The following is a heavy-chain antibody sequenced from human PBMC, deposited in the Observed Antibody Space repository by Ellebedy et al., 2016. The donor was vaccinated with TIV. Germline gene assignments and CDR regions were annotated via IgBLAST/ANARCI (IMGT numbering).Heavy chain of an antibody. Sequence: GGSLRLSXAASGFTFSSYAMSWVRQAPGKGLEWVSAISGSGGSTYYADSVKGRFTISRDNSKNTLYLQMNSLRAEDTAVYYCAKDQGYSYSWGDAFDIWGQGTMVTVSS. CDR2: ISGSGGST. CDR3: AKDQGYSYSWGDAFDI. CDR1: GFTFSSYA. D-gene: IGHD5-18*01. J-gene: IGHJ3*02. V-gene: IGHV3-23*01.